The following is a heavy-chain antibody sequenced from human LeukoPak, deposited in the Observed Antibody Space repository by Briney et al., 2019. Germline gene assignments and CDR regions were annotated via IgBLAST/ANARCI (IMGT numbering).Heavy chain of an antibody. J-gene: IGHJ6*03. CDR1: GFTFDDYG. V-gene: IGHV3-20*04. CDR2: INWNGGSI. D-gene: IGHD3-16*02. CDR3: ARDAVDVIYYYYYMDV. Sequence: GGSLRLSCAASGFTFDDYGMSWVRQGPGKGLEWVSGINWNGGSIGYADSVKGRFTISRDNAKNSLYLQMNSLRAEDTAVYYCARDAVDVIYYYYYMDVWGKGTTVTISS.